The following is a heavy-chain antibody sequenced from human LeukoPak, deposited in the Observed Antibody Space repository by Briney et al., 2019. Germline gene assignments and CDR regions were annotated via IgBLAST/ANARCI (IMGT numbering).Heavy chain of an antibody. CDR2: ISGSGVST. Sequence: GGSLRLSCAASGFTFSSYAMSWVRQAPGKGLEWVSSISGSGVSTYYADSVRGRFTISRDNSKNTLYLQMNSLRAEDTAIYYCAKDNFGIVGATDVLDYWGQGTLVTVSS. V-gene: IGHV3-23*01. D-gene: IGHD1-26*01. J-gene: IGHJ4*02. CDR3: AKDNFGIVGATDVLDY. CDR1: GFTFSSYA.